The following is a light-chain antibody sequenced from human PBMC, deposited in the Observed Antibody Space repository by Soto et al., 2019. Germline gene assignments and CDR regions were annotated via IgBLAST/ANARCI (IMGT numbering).Light chain of an antibody. CDR2: DAS. CDR1: QSVSTY. Sequence: EVVLTQSPATLSLSPGERATLSCRASQSVSTYLAWYQQKPGQAPRLLIYDASNRATGIPARFSGSGSGADFTLTISSLEPEDFAVYFCQERRGWSQISFGGGTKVDIK. J-gene: IGKJ4*01. CDR3: QERRGWSQIS. V-gene: IGKV3-11*01.